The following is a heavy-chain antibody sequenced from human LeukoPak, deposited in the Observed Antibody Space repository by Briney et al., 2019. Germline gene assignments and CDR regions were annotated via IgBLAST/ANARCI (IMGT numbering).Heavy chain of an antibody. J-gene: IGHJ6*02. CDR1: GFAFHNYA. CDR3: AKDTGGNGAYFYAMDV. V-gene: IGHV3-9*01. Sequence: QPGGSLRLSCVGSGFAFHNYAMHWVRRPPGKGLEWVSAINWNSDTKAYADSVKGRFTISRDRARNSLYLQMDSLRPEDTALYYCAKDTGGNGAYFYAMDVWGQGTSVTVSS. CDR2: INWNSDTK. D-gene: IGHD4-23*01.